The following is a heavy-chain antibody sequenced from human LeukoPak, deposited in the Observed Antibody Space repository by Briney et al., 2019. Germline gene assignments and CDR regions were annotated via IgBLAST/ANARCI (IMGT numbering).Heavy chain of an antibody. J-gene: IGHJ2*01. V-gene: IGHV3-21*01. CDR1: GFTFSSYS. Sequence: GGSLRLSCAASGFTFSSYSMNWVRQAPGKGLEWVSSISSGSSYIYYADSVKGRFTISRDNAKNSLYLQMNSLRAEDTAVYYCARDLREYCSSTSCPNWYFDLWGRGTLVTVSS. CDR3: ARDLREYCSSTSCPNWYFDL. CDR2: ISSGSSYI. D-gene: IGHD2-2*01.